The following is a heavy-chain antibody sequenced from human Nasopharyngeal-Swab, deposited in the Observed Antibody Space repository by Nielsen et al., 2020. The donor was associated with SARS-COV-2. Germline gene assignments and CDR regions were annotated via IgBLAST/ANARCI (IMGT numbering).Heavy chain of an antibody. CDR2: MNPKSGDV. D-gene: IGHD3/OR15-3a*01. CDR1: GYTFSRND. CDR3: ARGAFGLGHSWFDP. J-gene: IGHJ5*02. Sequence: ASVKVSCKSSGYTFSRNDINWVRQDTGQGLEWRGWMNPKSGDVGYAQKFQGRVTMTRNTSTTTAYMELSSLRHEDTAVYYCARGAFGLGHSWFDPWGQGTLVTVSS. V-gene: IGHV1-8*01.